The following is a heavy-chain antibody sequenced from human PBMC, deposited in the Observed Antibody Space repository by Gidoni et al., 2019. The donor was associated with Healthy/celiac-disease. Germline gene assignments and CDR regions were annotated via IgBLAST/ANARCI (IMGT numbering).Heavy chain of an antibody. CDR2: ISSNGGST. CDR3: VKDLVGGRSSSCYGFDY. V-gene: IGHV3-64D*06. J-gene: IGHJ4*02. D-gene: IGHD6-6*01. CDR1: GFTFSRYA. Sequence: EVQLVESGGGLVQPGGSLRLSCSASGFTFSRYAMPWVRQAPGKGLEYVSAISSNGGSTYYADSVKGRFTISRDKSKNTLYLQMRSLRAEDTAVYYCVKDLVGGRSSSCYGFDYWGQGTLVTVSS.